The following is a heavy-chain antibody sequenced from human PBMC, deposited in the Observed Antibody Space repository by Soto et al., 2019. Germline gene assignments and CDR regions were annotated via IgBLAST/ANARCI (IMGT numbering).Heavy chain of an antibody. J-gene: IGHJ3*02. D-gene: IGHD3-22*01. CDR1: GFTFSSHW. V-gene: IGHV3-7*04. CDR3: ARGDYYDSSGPFSDAFDS. Sequence: QLVESGGGLVQPGGSLRLSCAASGFTFSSHWMSWVRQAPGKWLVWVANIKPDGSEKWYVDVVKGRFTISRDNATNVLYLQMNSLRAEDTAVYYCARGDYYDSSGPFSDAFDSWGQGTMVTVSS. CDR2: IKPDGSEK.